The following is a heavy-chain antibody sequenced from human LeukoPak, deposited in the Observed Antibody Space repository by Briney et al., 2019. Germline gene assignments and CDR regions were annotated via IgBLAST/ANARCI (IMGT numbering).Heavy chain of an antibody. J-gene: IGHJ5*02. Sequence: GASVKVSCKASGYTFTTYAMHWVRQAPGQRLEWMGWINADSGGTKYSQRFQGRVTITRDTSAYTVYMELRSLISEDTAVYYCARAPYDFLTGYSLNWFDPWGQGTPVTVSS. CDR1: GYTFTTYA. V-gene: IGHV1-3*01. D-gene: IGHD3-9*01. CDR3: ARAPYDFLTGYSLNWFDP. CDR2: INADSGGT.